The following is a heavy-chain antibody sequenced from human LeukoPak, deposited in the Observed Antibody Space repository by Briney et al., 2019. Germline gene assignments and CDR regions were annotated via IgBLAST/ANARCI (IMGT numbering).Heavy chain of an antibody. V-gene: IGHV3-21*01. D-gene: IGHD3-22*01. CDR1: GFTFSSYS. Sequence: GGTLKLSCAASGFTFSSYSMNWVRPAPGKGRTWVSSISINRSYMYYADSVKGRFTISRDNAKNSLSLQMNSLRAEDTAVYYCARAYDSSSSFDYWGQGTLVTVSS. CDR3: ARAYDSSSSFDY. J-gene: IGHJ4*02. CDR2: ISINRSYM.